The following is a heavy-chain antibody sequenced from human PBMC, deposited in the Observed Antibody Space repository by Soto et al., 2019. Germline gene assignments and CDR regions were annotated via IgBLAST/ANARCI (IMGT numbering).Heavy chain of an antibody. CDR2: INAYNGDT. Sequence: ASVKVSCKASGYTFTTYAMHWVRQAPGQRLKKMGWINAYNGDTKYAQKLQDRVTITRDTSTNTAYMELSSLRSDDTAVYYCARVVGSGSYYNQYNWFDPWGQGTLVTVSS. D-gene: IGHD3-10*01. V-gene: IGHV1-3*01. CDR1: GYTFTTYA. CDR3: ARVVGSGSYYNQYNWFDP. J-gene: IGHJ5*02.